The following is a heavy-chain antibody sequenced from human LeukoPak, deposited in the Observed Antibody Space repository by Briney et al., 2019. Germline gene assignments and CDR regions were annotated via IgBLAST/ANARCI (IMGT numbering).Heavy chain of an antibody. V-gene: IGHV3-48*03. Sequence: GGSLRHSCPASGFTFSSYEMNWLRQAPGKGLEGVSDIASSGGANRFYSEAVKGRFTISRDNAKNSLYLHMNSLRAEDTGVYYCARTGTTARGPAGLDVWGQGTTVTVSS. J-gene: IGHJ6*02. D-gene: IGHD3-10*01. CDR2: IASSGGANR. CDR3: ARTGTTARGPAGLDV. CDR1: GFTFSSYE.